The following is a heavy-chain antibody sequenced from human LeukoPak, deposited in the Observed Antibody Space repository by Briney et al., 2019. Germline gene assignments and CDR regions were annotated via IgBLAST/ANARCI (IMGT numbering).Heavy chain of an antibody. V-gene: IGHV4-61*09. D-gene: IGHD6-6*01. CDR3: ARDSREYSTSSFSLVFYYYMDV. Sequence: SETLSLTCTVSGASISSDAHYWNWIRQPAGKGLEWIGHISSNGSTNYNPSLKSRVTISVDTSENQFSLKLSSVTAADTAVYYCARDSREYSTSSFSLVFYYYMDVWGKGTTVTVSS. CDR2: ISSNGST. J-gene: IGHJ6*03. CDR1: GASISSDAHY.